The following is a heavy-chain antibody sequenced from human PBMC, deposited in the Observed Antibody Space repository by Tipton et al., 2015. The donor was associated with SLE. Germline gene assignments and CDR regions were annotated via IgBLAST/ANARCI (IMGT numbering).Heavy chain of an antibody. V-gene: IGHV4-39*07. CDR3: ARQVAAATCMGV. CDR1: GGSISSSSYY. D-gene: IGHD6-13*01. CDR2: IYYSGST. J-gene: IGHJ6*02. Sequence: TLSLTCTVSGGSISSSSYYWGWIRQPPGKGLEWIGSIYYSGSTYYNPSLKSRVTISVDTSKNQFSLKLSSVTAAGTAVYYCARQVAAATCMGVWGQGTTVTVSS.